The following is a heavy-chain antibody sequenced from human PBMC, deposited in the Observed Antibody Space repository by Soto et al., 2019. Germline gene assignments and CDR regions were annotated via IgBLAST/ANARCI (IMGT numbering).Heavy chain of an antibody. CDR2: IIPILGIA. D-gene: IGHD6-6*01. CDR1: GGTFSSYT. V-gene: IGHV1-69*02. Sequence: SVKVSCKASGGTFSSYTISWVRQAPGQGLEWMGRIIPILGIANYAQKFQGRVTITADKSTSTAYMELSSLRSEDTAVYYCARGQDSSSQKYDYWGQGTLVTVSS. CDR3: ARGQDSSSQKYDY. J-gene: IGHJ4*02.